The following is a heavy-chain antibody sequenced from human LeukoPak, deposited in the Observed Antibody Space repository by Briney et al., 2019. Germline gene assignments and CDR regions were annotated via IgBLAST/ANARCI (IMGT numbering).Heavy chain of an antibody. CDR1: GFTFSRYD. Sequence: GGSLRLACAASGFTFSRYDMHWVRQATGKGLEWVSTIGTAGDTSYPGSVKGRFTISRENAKNSLYLQMNSLRVGDTAVYYCAREDPRGSGFDYWGQGTLVTVSS. D-gene: IGHD2-15*01. CDR2: IGTAGDT. V-gene: IGHV3-13*04. CDR3: AREDPRGSGFDY. J-gene: IGHJ4*02.